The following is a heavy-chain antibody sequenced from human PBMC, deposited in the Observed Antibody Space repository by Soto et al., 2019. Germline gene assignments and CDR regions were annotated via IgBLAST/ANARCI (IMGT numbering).Heavy chain of an antibody. CDR1: GGTFSSYA. V-gene: IGHV1-69*12. CDR2: IIPIFGTA. Sequence: QVQLVQSGAAVKKPGSSVKVSCKASGGTFSSYAISWVRQAPGQGLEWMGGIIPIFGTANYAQKFQGRVTITADESTSTAYLELSSLRSEDTAVYYCARHVPAAGYYYGMDVWGQGTPVTVSS. D-gene: IGHD2-2*01. J-gene: IGHJ6*02. CDR3: ARHVPAAGYYYGMDV.